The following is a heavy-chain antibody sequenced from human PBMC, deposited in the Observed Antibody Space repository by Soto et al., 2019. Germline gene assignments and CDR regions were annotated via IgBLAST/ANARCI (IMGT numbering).Heavy chain of an antibody. Sequence: GGSLRLSCAASGFTFSSYGMHWVRQAPGKGLEWVAVISYDGSNKYYADSVKGRFTISRDNSKNTLYLQMNSLRAEDTAVYYCAKDPKSPGPRWETLLYYGMDVWGQGTTVTVSS. CDR1: GFTFSSYG. CDR2: ISYDGSNK. D-gene: IGHD1-26*01. CDR3: AKDPKSPGPRWETLLYYGMDV. V-gene: IGHV3-30*18. J-gene: IGHJ6*02.